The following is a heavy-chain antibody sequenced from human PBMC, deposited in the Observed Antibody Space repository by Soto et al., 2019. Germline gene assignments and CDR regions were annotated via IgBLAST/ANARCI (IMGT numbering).Heavy chain of an antibody. J-gene: IGHJ4*02. V-gene: IGHV4-59*01. Sequence: PSETLSLTCTVSGVSLSSYYWTWIRQPPGKGLEWIGYVYYSGNTNYNPSLKSRVTISVDTSKNQFSLKLISVTAADTAKYFCAREGNLGRWLQPLDFWGQGTLVTVSS. CDR2: VYYSGNT. CDR3: AREGNLGRWLQPLDF. CDR1: GVSLSSYY. D-gene: IGHD5-12*01.